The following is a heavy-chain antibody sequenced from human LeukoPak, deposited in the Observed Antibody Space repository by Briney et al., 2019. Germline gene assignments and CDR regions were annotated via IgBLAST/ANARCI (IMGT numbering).Heavy chain of an antibody. Sequence: ASVKVSCKASGYTFTSYDINWVRRATGQGLEWMGWMNPNSGNTGYSQKSQGRVTMTRNTSISTAYMELSSLRSEDTAVYYCARVYYDFWSGYYGKSSWYYYYYGMDVWGQGTTVTVSS. J-gene: IGHJ6*02. CDR2: MNPNSGNT. CDR1: GYTFTSYD. CDR3: ARVYYDFWSGYYGKSSWYYYYYGMDV. V-gene: IGHV1-8*01. D-gene: IGHD3-3*01.